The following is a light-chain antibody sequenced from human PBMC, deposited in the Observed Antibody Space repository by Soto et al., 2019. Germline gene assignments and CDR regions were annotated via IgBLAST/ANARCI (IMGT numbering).Light chain of an antibody. CDR3: QQANSFPQT. V-gene: IGKV1-5*01. CDR1: QSISSW. Sequence: DIQMTRSPSTLSASVGDRVTITCRASQSISSWLAWYQQKPGKAPKLLIYDASSLESGVPSRFSGSGSGTEFTLTISSLQPDDFATYYCQQANSFPQTFGQGTKVDI. J-gene: IGKJ1*01. CDR2: DAS.